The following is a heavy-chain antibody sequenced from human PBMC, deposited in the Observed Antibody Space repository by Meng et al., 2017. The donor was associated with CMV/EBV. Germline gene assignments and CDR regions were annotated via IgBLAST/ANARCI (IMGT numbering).Heavy chain of an antibody. V-gene: IGHV4-59*01. D-gene: IGHD2-2*01. CDR3: ARSLVVVPAVQTYYYYYGMDV. Sequence: GSLRLSCTVSGGSISSYYWSWIRQPPGKGLEWIGYIYYSGSTNYNPSLKSRVTISVDTSKNQFSLKLSSVTAADTAVYYCARSLVVVPAVQTYYYYYGMDVWGQGTTVTVS. CDR2: IYYSGST. CDR1: GGSISSYY. J-gene: IGHJ6*02.